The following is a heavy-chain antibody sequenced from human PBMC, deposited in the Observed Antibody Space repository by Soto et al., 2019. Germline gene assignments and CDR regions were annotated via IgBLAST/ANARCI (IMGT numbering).Heavy chain of an antibody. Sequence: PSETLSLTCSVSGDSISNFYWSWMRQPAGKGLEWIGRIYNVGSTHYDPSLNSRVTMSVDTSKNQFSLKLSSVTAADTAVYYCARAITMVRGALDVWGQGTTVTVSS. CDR2: IYNVGST. CDR1: GDSISNFY. V-gene: IGHV4-4*07. J-gene: IGHJ6*02. CDR3: ARAITMVRGALDV. D-gene: IGHD3-10*01.